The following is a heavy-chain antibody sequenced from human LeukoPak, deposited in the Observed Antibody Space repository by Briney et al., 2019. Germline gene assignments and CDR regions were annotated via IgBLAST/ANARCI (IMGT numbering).Heavy chain of an antibody. CDR2: ISGSGGSA. CDR1: GLTFSSDA. CDR3: AKDLGDPDY. D-gene: IGHD3-10*01. Sequence: PGGSLRLSCAASGLTFSSDAMSWVRQAPGKGLEWVSAISGSGGSAYYADSVKGRFTISRDNSKNTLYLQMNSLRAEDTAVYYCAKDLGDPDYWGQGTLVTVSS. V-gene: IGHV3-23*01. J-gene: IGHJ4*02.